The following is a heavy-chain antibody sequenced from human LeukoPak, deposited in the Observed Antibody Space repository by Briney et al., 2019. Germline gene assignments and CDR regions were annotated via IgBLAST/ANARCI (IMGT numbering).Heavy chain of an antibody. V-gene: IGHV3-23*01. D-gene: IGHD4-17*01. J-gene: IGHJ4*02. Sequence: GGSLRLSCAVSGITLSNYGMSWVRQAPGKGLEWVAGISDSAGRTNYADSVKGRFTISRDNSKNTLFLQLNSLRPEDTAVYYCAKRARTTVTTLNSWGQGTLVTVSS. CDR2: ISDSAGRT. CDR1: GITLSNYG. CDR3: AKRARTTVTTLNS.